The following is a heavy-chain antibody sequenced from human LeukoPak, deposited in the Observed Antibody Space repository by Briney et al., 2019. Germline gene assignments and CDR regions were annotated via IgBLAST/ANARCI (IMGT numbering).Heavy chain of an antibody. D-gene: IGHD3-22*01. J-gene: IGHJ4*02. CDR3: AQAYDSSGYYHDY. V-gene: IGHV4-34*01. Sequence: SETLSLTCAVYGGSFSGYYWSWIRQPPGQGLEWIGEINHSGSTNYNPSLKSRVTISVDTAKNQFSLKLSSVTAADTAVYYCAQAYDSSGYYHDYWGQGTLVTVSS. CDR2: INHSGST. CDR1: GGSFSGYY.